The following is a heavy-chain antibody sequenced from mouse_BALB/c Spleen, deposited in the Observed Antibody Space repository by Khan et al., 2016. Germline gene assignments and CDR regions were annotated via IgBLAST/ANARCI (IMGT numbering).Heavy chain of an antibody. Sequence: QVQLQQSGAELVRPGSSVKISCKASGYAFSIYWMNWVKQRPGQGLEWIGQIYPGDGDTDYNGKFKDKATLTADKSSSTAYMQLSSLPSEDSAVYFCARAGYGYDFWGQGTTLTVSS. CDR2: IYPGDGDT. J-gene: IGHJ2*01. CDR3: ARAGYGYDF. CDR1: GYAFSIYW. D-gene: IGHD2-2*01. V-gene: IGHV1-80*01.